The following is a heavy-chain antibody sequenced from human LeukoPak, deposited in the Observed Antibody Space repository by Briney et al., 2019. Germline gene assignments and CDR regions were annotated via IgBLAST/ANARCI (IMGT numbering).Heavy chain of an antibody. Sequence: GGSLRLSCAASGFSLSGYWMDWVRQAPGQGLEWVANIKEDGTEKNYADSVRGRFTISRDSSKNTLYLQMNSLRAGDAAVYYCAKAPVTTCSGAYCYPFDYWSQGTLVTVSS. J-gene: IGHJ4*02. CDR3: AKAPVTTCSGAYCYPFDY. CDR1: GFSLSGYW. D-gene: IGHD2-15*01. CDR2: IKEDGTEK. V-gene: IGHV3-7*03.